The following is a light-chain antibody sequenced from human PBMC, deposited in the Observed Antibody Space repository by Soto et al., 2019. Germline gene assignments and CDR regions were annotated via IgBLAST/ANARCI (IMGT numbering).Light chain of an antibody. V-gene: IGLV4-69*01. Sequence: QLVLTQSPSASASLGASVKLTCTLSSGHSSYAIAWHQQQPEKGPRYLMKLNSDGSHSKGDGIPDRFSGSSSGAERYLTISSLQSEDEADYYCQTWGTGPHVVFGGGTKVTGL. CDR1: SGHSSYA. CDR3: QTWGTGPHVV. J-gene: IGLJ2*01. CDR2: LNSDGSH.